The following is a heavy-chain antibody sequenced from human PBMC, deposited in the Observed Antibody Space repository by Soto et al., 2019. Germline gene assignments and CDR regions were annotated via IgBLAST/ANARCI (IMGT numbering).Heavy chain of an antibody. Sequence: GASVKVSCKASGGTFSSYTISWVRQAPGQGLEWMGRIIPILGIANYAQKFQGRVTITADKSTSTAYMELSSLRSEGTAVYYCARDQWGGGYDYNYWGQGTLVTVSS. D-gene: IGHD5-12*01. CDR1: GGTFSSYT. J-gene: IGHJ4*02. CDR2: IIPILGIA. V-gene: IGHV1-69*04. CDR3: ARDQWGGGYDYNY.